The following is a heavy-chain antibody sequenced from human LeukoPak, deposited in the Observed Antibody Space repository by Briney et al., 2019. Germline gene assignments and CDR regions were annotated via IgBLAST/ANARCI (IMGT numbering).Heavy chain of an antibody. CDR1: GGSISSYY. CDR2: IYYSGST. CDR3: ARVVKGSHDY. J-gene: IGHJ4*02. V-gene: IGHV4-59*01. Sequence: SETLSLTCTVSGGSISSYYWSWIRQPPGKGLEWIGYIYYSGSTNYNPSLKSRVTISVDMSKNQFSLKLSSVTAADTAVYYCARVVKGSHDYWGQGTLVTVSS. D-gene: IGHD2-21*01.